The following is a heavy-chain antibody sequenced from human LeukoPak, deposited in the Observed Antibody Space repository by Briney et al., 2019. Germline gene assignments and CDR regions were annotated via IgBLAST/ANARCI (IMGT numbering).Heavy chain of an antibody. V-gene: IGHV3-23*01. Sequence: GGSLRLSCAASGFTFSSYAMSWDRQVPGKGLEWVSAISGSGGSTYYADSVKGRFTISRDNSKNTLYLQMNSLRAEDTAVYYCAKGFGINYFDYWGQGTLVTVSS. CDR3: AKGFGINYFDY. CDR1: GFTFSSYA. CDR2: ISGSGGST. J-gene: IGHJ4*02. D-gene: IGHD3-10*01.